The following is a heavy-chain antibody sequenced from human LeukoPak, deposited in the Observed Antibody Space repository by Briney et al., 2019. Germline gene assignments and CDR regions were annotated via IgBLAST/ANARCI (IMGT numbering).Heavy chain of an antibody. CDR2: INWNGGST. D-gene: IGHD6-13*01. CDR1: GFTFDDYG. CDR3: ARYYPGYSSSLAFFDY. V-gene: IGHV3-20*01. J-gene: IGHJ4*02. Sequence: PGGSLRLSCAASGFTFDDYGMSWVRHAPGKWLEWVSGINWNGGSTGYADSVKGRFTISRDNAKNSLYLQMNSLRAEDTALYHCARYYPGYSSSLAFFDYWGQGTLVTVSS.